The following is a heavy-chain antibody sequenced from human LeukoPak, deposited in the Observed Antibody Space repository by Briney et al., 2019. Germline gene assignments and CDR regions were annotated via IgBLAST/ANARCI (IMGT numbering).Heavy chain of an antibody. CDR2: VYNSGIT. CDR3: ARSTGLAGAATVIDY. D-gene: IGHD6-25*01. J-gene: IGHJ4*02. V-gene: IGHV4-59*08. CDR1: GGPISNYY. Sequence: SETLSLTCTVSGGPISNYYWTWIRQSPGQGLEWIGYVYNSGITDYNPSLKSRLTISVDTSKNQFSLKLSSMTAADTAVYYCARSTGLAGAATVIDYWGQGTLVTVSS.